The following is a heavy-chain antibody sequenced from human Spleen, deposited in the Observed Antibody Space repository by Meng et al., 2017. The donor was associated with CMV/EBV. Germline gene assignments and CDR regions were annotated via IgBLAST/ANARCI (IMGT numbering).Heavy chain of an antibody. J-gene: IGHJ3*02. CDR1: GFTFDDYG. Sequence: GESLKISCAASGFTFDDYGMSWVRQAPGKGLEWVSGINWNGGNTGYADSVKGRFTISRDNAKNSLYLQMNSLRAEDTALYHCAREGCSSTSCQGAFDIWGQGTMVTVSS. CDR2: INWNGGNT. V-gene: IGHV3-20*01. D-gene: IGHD2-2*01. CDR3: AREGCSSTSCQGAFDI.